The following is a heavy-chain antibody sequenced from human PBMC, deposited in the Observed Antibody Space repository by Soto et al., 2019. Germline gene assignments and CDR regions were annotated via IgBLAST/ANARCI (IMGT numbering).Heavy chain of an antibody. Sequence: QVHLVQSGAEVKKPGSSVKVSCKASGVTFFNSGFSWVRQAPGQGLGWVGGTLATLHTNRYAERCRGRVTIXAXDXXSTAYLEFSSLRSDDTAVYYFARGPGYCSGGSCRPSEYFQHWGQGTLVIVSS. V-gene: IGHV1-69*11. J-gene: IGHJ1*01. D-gene: IGHD2-15*01. CDR1: GVTFFNSG. CDR2: TLATLHTN. CDR3: ARGPGYCSGGSCRPSEYFQH.